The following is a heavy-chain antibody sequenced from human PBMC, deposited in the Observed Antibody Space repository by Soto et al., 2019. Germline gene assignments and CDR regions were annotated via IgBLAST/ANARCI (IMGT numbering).Heavy chain of an antibody. CDR2: TYYRSKWYN. D-gene: IGHD3-16*02. V-gene: IGHV6-1*01. Sequence: PSQTLSLTCAISGDSVSSNSAAWNWIRQSPSRGLEWLGRTYYRSKWYNDYAVSVKSRITINPDTSKNHFSLQLNSVTPEDTAVYYCARDSRYTTSVGVYFDYWGQGTLVTVSS. CDR3: ARDSRYTTSVGVYFDY. CDR1: GDSVSSNSAA. J-gene: IGHJ4*02.